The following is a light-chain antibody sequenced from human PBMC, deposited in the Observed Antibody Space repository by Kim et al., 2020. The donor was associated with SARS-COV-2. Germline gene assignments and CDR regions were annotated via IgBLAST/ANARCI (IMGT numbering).Light chain of an antibody. CDR2: DAS. CDR3: QQRSNWPPLT. Sequence: SPGERATLSCMASQSVSIYLSWYQQKPGQAPRLLIYDASNRATGIPARFSGSGSGTDFTLTISSLEPEDFAVYYCQQRSNWPPLTFGGGTKVDIK. CDR1: QSVSIY. V-gene: IGKV3-11*01. J-gene: IGKJ4*01.